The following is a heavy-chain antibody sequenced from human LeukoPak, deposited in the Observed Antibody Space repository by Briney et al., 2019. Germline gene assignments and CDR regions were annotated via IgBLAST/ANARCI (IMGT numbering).Heavy chain of an antibody. CDR1: GGSISSYY. CDR3: AKSLYSGYDEYYYYYYGMGV. Sequence: SETLSLTCAVSGGSISSYYWSWIRQPPGKGLEWIGYIYYSGSTNYNPSLKSRVTISVDTTKNQFSLKLSSVTAADTAVYYCAKSLYSGYDEYYYYYYGMGVWGKGTTVTVSS. V-gene: IGHV4-59*01. D-gene: IGHD5-12*01. CDR2: IYYSGST. J-gene: IGHJ6*04.